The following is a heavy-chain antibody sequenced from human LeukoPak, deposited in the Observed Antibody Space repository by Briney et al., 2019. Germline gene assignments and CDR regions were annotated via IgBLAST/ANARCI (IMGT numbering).Heavy chain of an antibody. Sequence: PSQTLSLTYTVSGGSISSGSYYWSWIRQPAGKGLEWIGRIYTSGSTNYNPSLKSRVTISVDTSKNQFSLKLSSVTAADTAVYYCARGQGYYYYYYMDVWGKGTTVTVSS. CDR2: IYTSGST. V-gene: IGHV4-61*02. J-gene: IGHJ6*03. CDR3: ARGQGYYYYYYMDV. CDR1: GGSISSGSYY.